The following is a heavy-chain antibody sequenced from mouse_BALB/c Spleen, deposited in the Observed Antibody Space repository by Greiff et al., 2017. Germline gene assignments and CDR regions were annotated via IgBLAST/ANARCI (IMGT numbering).Heavy chain of an antibody. V-gene: IGHV5-17*02. CDR1: GFTFSSFG. CDR3: ARSSYYGNSYFDV. CDR2: ISSGSSTI. Sequence: EVQLVESGGGLVQPGGSRKLSCAASGFTFSSFGMHWVRQAPEKGLEWVAYISSGSSTIYYADTVKGRFTISRDNPKNTLFLQMTSLRSEDTAMYYCARSSYYGNSYFDVWGAGTTVTVSS. J-gene: IGHJ1*01. D-gene: IGHD2-10*01.